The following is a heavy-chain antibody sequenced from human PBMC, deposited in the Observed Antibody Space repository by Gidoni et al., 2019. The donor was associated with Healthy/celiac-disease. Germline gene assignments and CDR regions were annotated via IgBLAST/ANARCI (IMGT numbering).Heavy chain of an antibody. Sequence: QVQLQQSGPGLVKPSETLSLTCTVAGGPISSYYWRWIRQPPGKGLEWIGYIYYSGSTNYNPSLKGRVTISVDTSKNQFSLKLSSVTAADTAVYYCARVPPPYDSSGYYYLFDYWGQGPLVTVSS. CDR2: IYYSGST. D-gene: IGHD3-22*01. V-gene: IGHV4-59*01. CDR3: ARVPPPYDSSGYYYLFDY. J-gene: IGHJ4*02. CDR1: GGPISSYY.